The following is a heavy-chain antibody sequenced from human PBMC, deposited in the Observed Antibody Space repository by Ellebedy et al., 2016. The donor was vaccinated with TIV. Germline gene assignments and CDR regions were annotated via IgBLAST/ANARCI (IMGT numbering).Heavy chain of an antibody. D-gene: IGHD6-6*01. V-gene: IGHV1-18*01. J-gene: IGHJ6*02. Sequence: AASVTVSCKASGYTFSTYGLSWVRQAPGQGLEGLGWVSASNTNTHYVKKFQDRITMTTDKSTSTAYLDLRNLSSDDPAVYYCARASIAYYYYGLDVWGPGTTVTVS. CDR1: GYTFSTYG. CDR2: VSASNTNT. CDR3: ARASIAYYYYGLDV.